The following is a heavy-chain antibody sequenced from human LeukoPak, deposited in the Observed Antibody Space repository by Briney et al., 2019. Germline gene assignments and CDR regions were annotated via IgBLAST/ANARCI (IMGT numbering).Heavy chain of an antibody. CDR2: ISYDGSNK. V-gene: IGHV3-30*04. J-gene: IGHJ4*02. Sequence: PGGSLRLSCAASGFTFSSYAMHWVRPAPGKGLEWVAVISYDGSNKYYADSVKGRFTISRDNSKNTLYLQMNSLRAEDTAVYYCARAQIRYFDWLAGLIDYWGQGTLVTVSS. CDR3: ARAQIRYFDWLAGLIDY. D-gene: IGHD3-9*01. CDR1: GFTFSSYA.